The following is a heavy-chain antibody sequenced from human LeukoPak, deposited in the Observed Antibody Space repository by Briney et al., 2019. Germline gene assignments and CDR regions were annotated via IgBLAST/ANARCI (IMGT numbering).Heavy chain of an antibody. D-gene: IGHD6-19*01. V-gene: IGHV3-72*01. J-gene: IGHJ4*02. CDR2: SRDKARGYSA. CDR3: SRVVSVAGSDYLDY. CDR1: GFTFTDFF. Sequence: GGSLRLSCAASGFTFTDFFMDWVRLTPGKGLEWIGRSRDKARGYSAEYAASVRGRITISRDESKNSLYLQMNSLKTEDTAVYYCSRVVSVAGSDYLDYWGQGTLVTVSS.